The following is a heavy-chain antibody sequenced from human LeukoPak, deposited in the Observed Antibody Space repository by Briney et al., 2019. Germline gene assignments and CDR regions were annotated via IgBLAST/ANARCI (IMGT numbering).Heavy chain of an antibody. CDR1: GGSIRSSYYY. CDR2: IYDSGST. D-gene: IGHD6-19*01. Sequence: SETLSLTCTVSGGSIRSSYYYWGWIRQPPGKGLEWIGSIYDSGSTYYNPSLKSRVTISVDTSKNQFSLKLSSVTAADTAVYYCARGRNLGIAVAGTIDYWGQGTLVTVSS. CDR3: ARGRNLGIAVAGTIDY. V-gene: IGHV4-39*01. J-gene: IGHJ4*02.